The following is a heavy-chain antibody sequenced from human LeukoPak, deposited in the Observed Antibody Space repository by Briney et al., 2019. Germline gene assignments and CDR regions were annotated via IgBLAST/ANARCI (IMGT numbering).Heavy chain of an antibody. CDR3: ARVGTYYDILAGYYSTYFAY. D-gene: IGHD3-9*01. J-gene: IGHJ4*02. CDR2: INWNGGGT. V-gene: IGHV3-20*04. Sequence: GGSLRLSCAASGFTFDDYGMSWVRHAPGKGLEWVSGINWNGGGTGYADSVKGRFTISRDNAKNSLYLQMNRLRAEDTALYYCARVGTYYDILAGYYSTYFAYWGQGTLVTVSS. CDR1: GFTFDDYG.